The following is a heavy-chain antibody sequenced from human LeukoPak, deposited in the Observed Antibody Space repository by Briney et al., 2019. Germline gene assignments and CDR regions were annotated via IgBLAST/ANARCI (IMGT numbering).Heavy chain of an antibody. J-gene: IGHJ4*02. V-gene: IGHV3-33*01. CDR3: ARGVGDSSGYYYYFDY. CDR1: GFTFSSYG. CDR2: IWFDGSNK. D-gene: IGHD3-22*01. Sequence: GGSLRLSCAASGFTFSSYGMHWVRQAPGKGLEWVALIWFDGSNKYYADSVKGRFTISRDNSKNTLYLQMNSLRAEDTVVYYCARGVGDSSGYYYYFDYWGQGTLVTVSS.